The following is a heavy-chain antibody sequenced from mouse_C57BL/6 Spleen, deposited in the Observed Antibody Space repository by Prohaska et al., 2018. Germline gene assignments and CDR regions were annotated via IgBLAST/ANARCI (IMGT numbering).Heavy chain of an antibody. CDR1: GYTFTDYY. J-gene: IGHJ3*01. CDR3: ARGELRQKGWFAY. Sequence: EVQLQQSGPELVKPGASVKISCKASGYTFTDYYMNWVKQSHGKSLEWIGDINPNNGGTSYNQKFKGKATLTVDKSSSTAYMEPRSLTSEDSAVYYCARGELRQKGWFAYWGQGTLVTVSA. CDR2: INPNNGGT. D-gene: IGHD2-4*01. V-gene: IGHV1-26*01.